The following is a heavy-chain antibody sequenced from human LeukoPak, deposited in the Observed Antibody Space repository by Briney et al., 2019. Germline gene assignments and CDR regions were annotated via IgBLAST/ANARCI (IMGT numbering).Heavy chain of an antibody. CDR3: AKAAGYLGYCRGGSCYLDS. CDR1: GFTLSNYG. J-gene: IGHJ4*02. Sequence: PGGSLRLSCAASGFTLSNYGMNWVRQAPGKGLEWVAFIRYDGTYEDYADSVKGRFIISRDNSENTLFLQMNSLRAEDTAVYYCAKAAGYLGYCRGGSCYLDSWGQGTLITVSS. D-gene: IGHD2-15*01. V-gene: IGHV3-30*02. CDR2: IRYDGTYE.